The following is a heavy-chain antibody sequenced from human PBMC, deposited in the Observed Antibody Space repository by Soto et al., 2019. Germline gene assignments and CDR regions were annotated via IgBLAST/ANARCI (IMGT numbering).Heavy chain of an antibody. Sequence: ASVKVSCKASGYTFTSYGISWGRQAPGQGLEWMGWISAYNGNINYAQKLKGRVTMTTDTSTSTAYMELRSLRSDDTAVYYCARDGIVLMYWFDPWGQGTLVTVSS. J-gene: IGHJ5*02. D-gene: IGHD2-8*01. CDR1: GYTFTSYG. CDR2: ISAYNGNI. CDR3: ARDGIVLMYWFDP. V-gene: IGHV1-18*01.